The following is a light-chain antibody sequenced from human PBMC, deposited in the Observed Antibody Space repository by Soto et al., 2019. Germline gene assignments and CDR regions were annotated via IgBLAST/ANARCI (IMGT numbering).Light chain of an antibody. Sequence: DIQMTQSPSSLSASVGDRVTITCRASQGINNFLAWYHQTPVDVPKLLIYAASALHFGVPSRFSGSRSWTAFTLTTSSLQPDDVATYYCQEYKSAPALTFSGGTKVEI. CDR3: QEYKSAPALT. CDR2: AAS. V-gene: IGKV1-27*01. CDR1: QGINNF. J-gene: IGKJ4*01.